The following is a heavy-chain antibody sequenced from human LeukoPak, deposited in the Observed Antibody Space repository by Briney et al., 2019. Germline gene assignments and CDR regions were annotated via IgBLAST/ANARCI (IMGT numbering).Heavy chain of an antibody. J-gene: IGHJ4*02. CDR1: GGSISSGSYY. D-gene: IGHD3-22*01. Sequence: KPSETLSLTCTVSGGSISSGSYYWSWIRQPAGKGLEWIVRIYTSGSTNYNPSLKSRVTISVDTSKNQFSLKLSSVTAADTAVYYCARDPPHYYDSSGYPYWGQGTLVTVSS. V-gene: IGHV4-61*02. CDR2: IYTSGST. CDR3: ARDPPHYYDSSGYPY.